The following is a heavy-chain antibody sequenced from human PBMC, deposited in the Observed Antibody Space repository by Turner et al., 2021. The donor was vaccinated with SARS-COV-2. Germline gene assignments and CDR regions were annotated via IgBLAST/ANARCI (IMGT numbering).Heavy chain of an antibody. V-gene: IGHV4-31*03. Sequence: QVQLQQSGQGLVKPSQPLCLTCTVTGGSISSGGYYWSWIRQHPGKGLEWIGNIYYSGRTYDNTSIKSRVTKSVDTSKNQFSVKMTSVTAADTAVYYCARGPDTCENDSGFDYWGQGTLVTVSS. D-gene: IGHD3-22*01. CDR3: ARGPDTCENDSGFDY. J-gene: IGHJ4*02. CDR2: IYYSGRT. CDR1: GGSISSGGYY.